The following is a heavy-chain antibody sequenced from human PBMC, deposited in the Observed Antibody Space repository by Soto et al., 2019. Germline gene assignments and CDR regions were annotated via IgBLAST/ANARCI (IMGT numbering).Heavy chain of an antibody. V-gene: IGHV1-2*04. CDR2: INPNSGGT. J-gene: IGHJ6*02. D-gene: IGHD6-6*01. Sequence: ASVKVSCKASGYTFTGYYMHWVRQAPGQGLEWMGWINPNSGGTNYAQKFQGWVAMTRDTSISTAYMELSRLRSDDTAVYYCARDRRYSSSSGYYGMDVWGQGTTVTVSS. CDR1: GYTFTGYY. CDR3: ARDRRYSSSSGYYGMDV.